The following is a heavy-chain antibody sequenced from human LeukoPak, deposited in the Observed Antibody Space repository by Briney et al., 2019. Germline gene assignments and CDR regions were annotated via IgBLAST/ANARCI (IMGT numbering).Heavy chain of an antibody. CDR2: FIDVGST. D-gene: IGHD3-22*01. Sequence: GGSLRLSCPASGFTVRSNAMSWVRQAPGKGRGGFSVFIDVGSTYHTDSVKGRFSISRDNSKNTVYLQMNSLRAEDTAVYYCARALKYDSDSANEYYEYFQHWGQGTLVTVSS. J-gene: IGHJ1*01. CDR3: ARALKYDSDSANEYYEYFQH. V-gene: IGHV3-66*01. CDR1: GFTVRSNA.